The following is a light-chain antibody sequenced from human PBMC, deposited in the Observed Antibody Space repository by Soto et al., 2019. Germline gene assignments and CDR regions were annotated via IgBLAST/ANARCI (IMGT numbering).Light chain of an antibody. CDR2: SNN. J-gene: IGLJ1*01. CDR1: SSNVGSNS. Sequence: QSVLTQPHSASGAPGQRVIVSCSGGSSNVGSNSVNWYQHLPGSAPKLLIFSNNQRPSGVPDRLSGSKSGTSASLAIGGLQPDDEADYYCAAWDDNLSAYVFGSGTKLTV. V-gene: IGLV1-44*01. CDR3: AAWDDNLSAYV.